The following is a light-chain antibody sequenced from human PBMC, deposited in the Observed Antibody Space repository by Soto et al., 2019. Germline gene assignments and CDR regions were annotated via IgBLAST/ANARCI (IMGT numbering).Light chain of an antibody. Sequence: QSALTQPPSASGSPGQSVTIACTGTSSDVGAYKYVSWYQQYPGKAPKLMIYEVSKRPSGVPDRFSGSKSGNTASLTVSGLAAEDEADYYCTSYAGSNIWVFGGGTKLTVL. CDR3: TSYAGSNIWV. J-gene: IGLJ3*02. CDR1: SSDVGAYKY. CDR2: EVS. V-gene: IGLV2-8*01.